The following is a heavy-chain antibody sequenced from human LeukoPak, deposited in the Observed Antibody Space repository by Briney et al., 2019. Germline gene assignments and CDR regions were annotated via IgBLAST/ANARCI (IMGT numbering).Heavy chain of an antibody. CDR3: ARGGDSSIHYGTDV. CDR2: INTYTGNT. CDR1: GYTFTSYG. Sequence: ASVKVSCKASGYTFTSYGISWVRQAPGHGLEWMGWINTYTGNTDYAQKVQGRVTMTTDTSTSTAYMEVRSLRSDDTAVYYCARGGDSSIHYGTDVWGQGTTVTVSS. D-gene: IGHD6-13*01. V-gene: IGHV1-18*01. J-gene: IGHJ6*02.